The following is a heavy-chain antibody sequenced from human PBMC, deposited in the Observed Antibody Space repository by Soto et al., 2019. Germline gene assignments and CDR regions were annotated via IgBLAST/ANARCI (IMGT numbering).Heavy chain of an antibody. CDR3: ASRSLYYYDSSGYLGYDAFDI. Sequence: SETLSLTCTVSGGSISSGDYYWSWIRQPPGKGLEWIGYIYYSGSTYYNPSLKSRVTISVDTSKNQFSLKLSSVTAADTAVYYCASRSLYYYDSSGYLGYDAFDIWGQGTMVTVSS. CDR2: IYYSGST. J-gene: IGHJ3*02. V-gene: IGHV4-30-4*01. CDR1: GGSISSGDYY. D-gene: IGHD3-22*01.